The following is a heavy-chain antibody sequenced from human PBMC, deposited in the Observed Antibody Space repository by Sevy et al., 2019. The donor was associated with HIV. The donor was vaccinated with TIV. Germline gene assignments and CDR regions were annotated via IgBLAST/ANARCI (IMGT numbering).Heavy chain of an antibody. J-gene: IGHJ1*01. CDR3: ALERLSSNVAEYFQN. V-gene: IGHV3-30-3*01. Sequence: GGSLRLSCAASGFTFSSFSMHWVRQAPGKGLEWVATISYDGSNEYYADSVKGRFTISRDNSKNALYLQMNSLRAEDTAVYYCALERLSSNVAEYFQNWGQGTLVTVSS. CDR2: ISYDGSNE. D-gene: IGHD1-1*01. CDR1: GFTFSSFS.